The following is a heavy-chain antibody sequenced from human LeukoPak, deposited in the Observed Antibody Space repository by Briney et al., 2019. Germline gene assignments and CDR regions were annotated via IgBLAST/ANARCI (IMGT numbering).Heavy chain of an antibody. CDR1: GDSITSAKLF. J-gene: IGHJ6*02. CDR2: IDDSGST. CDR3: ASSYYYDSSGYYPLYYYYGMDV. Sequence: SETLSLTCTVSGDSITSAKLFWGWIRQPPGKGLEWIGNIDDSGSTCYDPSLKSRVTISVDTSKNQFSLKLSSVTAADTAVYYCASSYYYDSSGYYPLYYYYGMDVWGQGTTVTVSS. V-gene: IGHV4-39*07. D-gene: IGHD3-22*01.